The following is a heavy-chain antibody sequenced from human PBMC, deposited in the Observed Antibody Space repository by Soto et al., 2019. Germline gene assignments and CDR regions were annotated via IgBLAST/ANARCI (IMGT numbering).Heavy chain of an antibody. J-gene: IGHJ4*02. Sequence: GGSLRLSCAASGFTFSSYAMSWVRQAPGKGLEWVSAISGSGGSTYYADSVKGRFTISRDNSKNTLYLQMNSLRAEDTAVYYCAKKTGRYFDWLLYLDYWGQGTLVTVSS. D-gene: IGHD3-9*01. CDR1: GFTFSSYA. CDR3: AKKTGRYFDWLLYLDY. CDR2: ISGSGGST. V-gene: IGHV3-23*01.